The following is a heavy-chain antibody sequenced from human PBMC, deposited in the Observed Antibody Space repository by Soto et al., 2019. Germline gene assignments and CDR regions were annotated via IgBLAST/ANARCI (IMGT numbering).Heavy chain of an antibody. D-gene: IGHD3-3*01. CDR3: ARGLRFLEHLGDY. V-gene: IGHV3-23*01. Sequence: EVQLLESGGGLVQPGGSLRLSCAASGFTFSTYAMSWVRQAPGRGLEWVSAIGGSGGSTYYADSVKGRFTISRDNSKNTLYLQMNSLRAEDTAVYYCARGLRFLEHLGDYWGQGTLVTVSS. J-gene: IGHJ4*02. CDR1: GFTFSTYA. CDR2: IGGSGGST.